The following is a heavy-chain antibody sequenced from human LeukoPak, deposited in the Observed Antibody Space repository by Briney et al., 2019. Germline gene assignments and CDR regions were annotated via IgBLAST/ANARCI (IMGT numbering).Heavy chain of an antibody. D-gene: IGHD5-12*01. J-gene: IGHJ4*02. CDR3: AKDQDVDIVATPPGY. CDR1: GVTLSSYA. V-gene: IGHV3-30*18. CDR2: ISYDGSNK. Sequence: GGSLRLSCAASGVTLSSYAMSWARQAPGKGLEWVAVISYDGSNKYYADSVKGRFTISRDNSKNTLYLQMNSLRAEDTAVYYCAKDQDVDIVATPPGYWGQGTLVTASS.